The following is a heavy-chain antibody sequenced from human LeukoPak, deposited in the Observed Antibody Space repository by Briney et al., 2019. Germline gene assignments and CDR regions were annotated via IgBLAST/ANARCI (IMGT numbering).Heavy chain of an antibody. CDR2: ISPDGKDT. CDR3: TYNWEYETDY. Sequence: GGSLRLSCAASGFTFSNYWIYWVRQVPGKGLVWVSRISPDGKDTSHADSVKGRFTISRDNAKNTLYLQMNSLRAEDTAVYCATYNWEYETDYWGQGTLVTVSS. CDR1: GFTFSNYW. V-gene: IGHV3-74*01. D-gene: IGHD1-20*01. J-gene: IGHJ4*02.